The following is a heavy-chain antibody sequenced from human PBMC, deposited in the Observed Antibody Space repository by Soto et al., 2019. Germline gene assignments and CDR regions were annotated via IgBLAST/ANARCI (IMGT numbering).Heavy chain of an antibody. Sequence: FEIMPLPRNVLWGNSSNDEWRRIRQPPGERLEWIVYIYYNGNTNYNSSLKSRVTISIDTSKNQFSLKLNSVTAADTAVYFCARLAYTSGFTFDYWGRGTLVTVSS. V-gene: IGHV4-59*01. D-gene: IGHD5-18*01. CDR3: ARLAYTSGFTFDY. J-gene: IGHJ4*02. CDR1: WGNSSNDE. CDR2: IYYNGNT.